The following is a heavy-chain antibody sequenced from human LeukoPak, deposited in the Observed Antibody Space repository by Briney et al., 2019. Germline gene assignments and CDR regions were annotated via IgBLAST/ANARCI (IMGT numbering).Heavy chain of an antibody. Sequence: GGSLRLSCAASGFTFSSYAMSWVRQAPGKGLEWVSGINDISTGRYYADSVRGRFSISRDNSKNTLYLQMNSLRAEDTAIYYCAKEVSSSWSHWGQGTLVTVSS. J-gene: IGHJ4*02. V-gene: IGHV3-23*01. CDR3: AKEVSSSWSH. D-gene: IGHD6-13*01. CDR2: INDISTGR. CDR1: GFTFSSYA.